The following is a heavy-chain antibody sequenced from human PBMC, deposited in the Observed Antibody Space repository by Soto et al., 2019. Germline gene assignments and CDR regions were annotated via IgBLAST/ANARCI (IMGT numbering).Heavy chain of an antibody. J-gene: IGHJ2*01. D-gene: IGHD3-10*01. Sequence: EVQLVESGGGLVRPGGSLRLSCAASGFTVSSNYMSWVRQDPGKGLEWVSVIYSGGTTYYADSVRGRFTISKDNSKNTMYLQMNSLRPKDTAVYYCERDLRLVGFGEFALWGRGTLVTVSS. CDR1: GFTVSSNY. V-gene: IGHV3-53*04. CDR3: ERDLRLVGFGEFAL. CDR2: IYSGGTT.